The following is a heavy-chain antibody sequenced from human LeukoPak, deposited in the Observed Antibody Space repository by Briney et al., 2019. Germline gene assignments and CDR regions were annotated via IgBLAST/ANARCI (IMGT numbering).Heavy chain of an antibody. CDR1: GFTFSTYS. V-gene: IGHV3-7*01. CDR3: AGSSGWLFDY. D-gene: IGHD6-19*01. Sequence: PGGSLRLSCAASGFTFSTYSMSWARQAPRKGLEWVANIKEDESEIYYVDSVQGRFTISRDNTKNSVYLQMNSLRAEDTAVYYCAGSSGWLFDYWGQGTLVAVSS. J-gene: IGHJ4*02. CDR2: IKEDESEI.